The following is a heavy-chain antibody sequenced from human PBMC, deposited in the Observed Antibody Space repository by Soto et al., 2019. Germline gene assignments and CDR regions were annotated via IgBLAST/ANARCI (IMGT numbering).Heavy chain of an antibody. CDR1: GFTFSSYG. D-gene: IGHD6-19*01. J-gene: IGHJ4*02. V-gene: IGHV3-33*01. CDR3: ARDQVAVAGTPCRVLDY. CDR2: IWYDGSNK. Sequence: QVQLVESGGGVVQPGRSLRLSCAASGFTFSSYGMHWVRQAPGKGLEWVAVIWYDGSNKYYADSVKGRFTISRDNSKNTLYLQMNSLRAEDTAVYYCARDQVAVAGTPCRVLDYWGQGTLVTVSS.